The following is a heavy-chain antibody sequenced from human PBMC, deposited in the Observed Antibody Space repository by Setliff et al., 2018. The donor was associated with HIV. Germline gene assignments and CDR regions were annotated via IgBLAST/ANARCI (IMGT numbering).Heavy chain of an antibody. Sequence: SETLSLTCTVSGDSISSGTYYWSWIRQPAGKGLEWIGRIYSSGSTNYNPSLESRVTISVDTSKNQFSLRLVSLTTADTAVYYCARSIYGSGTYPLDVWGPGTLVTVSS. V-gene: IGHV4-61*02. CDR1: GDSISSGTYY. CDR3: ARSIYGSGTYPLDV. J-gene: IGHJ4*02. CDR2: IYSSGST. D-gene: IGHD3-10*01.